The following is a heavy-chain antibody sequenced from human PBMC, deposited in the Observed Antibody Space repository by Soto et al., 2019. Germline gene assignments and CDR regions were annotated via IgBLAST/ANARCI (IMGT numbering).Heavy chain of an antibody. Sequence: QVQLVQSGAEVKKSGASVKVSCKASGYTFTNYYMHRLRQAPGKGLEWMSMIDPSGGSTPYTQELQGRVTMTRDTYASTVYMEVSSLRSEDTAVYYCARDRVGALISDYYYGIDVWGQGTTVTVSS. D-gene: IGHD1-26*01. CDR3: ARDRVGALISDYYYGIDV. CDR1: GYTFTNYY. V-gene: IGHV1-46*01. CDR2: IDPSGGST. J-gene: IGHJ6*02.